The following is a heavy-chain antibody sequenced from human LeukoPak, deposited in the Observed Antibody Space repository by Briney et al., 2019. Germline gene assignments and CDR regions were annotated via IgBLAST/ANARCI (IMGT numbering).Heavy chain of an antibody. CDR1: GYSISSGYY. J-gene: IGHJ4*02. D-gene: IGHD6-19*01. Sequence: SETLSLTCTVSGYSISSGYYWGWIRQPPGKGLEWIGSIYHSGSTYYNPSLKSRVTISVDTSKNQFSLKLSSVTAADTAVYYCARREAWWKWLPELRQFDSWGQGTLVTVSS. CDR2: IYHSGST. CDR3: ARREAWWKWLPELRQFDS. V-gene: IGHV4-38-2*02.